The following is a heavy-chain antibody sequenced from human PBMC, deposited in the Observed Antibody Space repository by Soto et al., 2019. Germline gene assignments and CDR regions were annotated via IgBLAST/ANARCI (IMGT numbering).Heavy chain of an antibody. D-gene: IGHD1-1*01. CDR2: IYYSGST. V-gene: IGHV4-39*01. CDR3: ARHHTTLYYYYYMDV. CDR1: GYSISSSRYH. Sequence: SETLSLTCTVSGYSISSSRYHWCWILQPPGKGLEWIGTIYYSGSTYYNPSLNSRVTISVDTSKNQFALKLSSVTAADTAVYYCARHHTTLYYYYYMDVWGKGTTVTVS. J-gene: IGHJ6*03.